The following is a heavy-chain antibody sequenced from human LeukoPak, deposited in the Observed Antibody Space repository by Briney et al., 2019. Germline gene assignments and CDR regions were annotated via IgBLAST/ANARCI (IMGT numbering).Heavy chain of an antibody. Sequence: SETLSLTCTVSGDSISSGIHYWNWIRQPAGKGLGWIGRIYTSGSTNYNPSLKSRVTISLDTSKNQFSLNVSSVTAADTAVYYCAKGAGPPWFDPWGQGTLVTVSS. J-gene: IGHJ5*02. CDR2: IYTSGST. CDR3: AKGAGPPWFDP. CDR1: GDSISSGIHY. D-gene: IGHD6-19*01. V-gene: IGHV4-61*02.